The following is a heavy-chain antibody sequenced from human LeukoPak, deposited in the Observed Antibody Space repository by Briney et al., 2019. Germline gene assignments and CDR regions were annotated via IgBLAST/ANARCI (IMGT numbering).Heavy chain of an antibody. V-gene: IGHV3-53*01. CDR3: ATGGRSGVAFDF. CDR1: GLIATSNY. CDR2: IYGGGNT. J-gene: IGHJ4*02. Sequence: GGSLRLSCSFSGLIATSNYMAWVRQAPGKGLQWISFIYGGGNTLYADSVMGRFSISRDNSKSTLYLQMSSLRVEDTAVYYCATGGRSGVAFDFWGQGTLVTVSS. D-gene: IGHD2-15*01.